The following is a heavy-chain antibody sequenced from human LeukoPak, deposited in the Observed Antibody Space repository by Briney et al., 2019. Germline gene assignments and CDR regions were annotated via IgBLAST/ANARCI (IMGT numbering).Heavy chain of an antibody. D-gene: IGHD2-21*02. V-gene: IGHV4-34*01. J-gene: IGHJ4*02. CDR3: ARDEAYCGGDCYSGFDY. CDR1: GGSFSGYY. Sequence: SETLSLTCAVYGGSFSGYYWSWIRQPPGKGLEWIGEINHSGSTNYNPSLKSRVTISVDTSKNQFSLELSSVTAADTAVYYCARDEAYCGGDCYSGFDYWGQGTLVTVSS. CDR2: INHSGST.